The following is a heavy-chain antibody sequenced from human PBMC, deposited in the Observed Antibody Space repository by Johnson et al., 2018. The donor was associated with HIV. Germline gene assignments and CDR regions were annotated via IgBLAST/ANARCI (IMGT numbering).Heavy chain of an antibody. CDR3: TTACFRTSGSHRSLCAFDM. J-gene: IGHJ3*02. CDR2: ISYDGSNK. V-gene: IGHV3-30-3*01. Sequence: QVQLVESGGGVVQPGRSLRLSCAASGFTFSSYAMHWVRQAPGKGLEWVAVISYDGSNKYYAAPVKGRFTISRDDSKNTLYLQMNSLKTEDTGFYYCTTACFRTSGSHRSLCAFDMWGQGTRVTVSS. D-gene: IGHD1-26*01. CDR1: GFTFSSYA.